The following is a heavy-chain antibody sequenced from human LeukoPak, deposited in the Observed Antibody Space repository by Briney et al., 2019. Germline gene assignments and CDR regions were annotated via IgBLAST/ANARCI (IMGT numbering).Heavy chain of an antibody. D-gene: IGHD4-4*01. J-gene: IGHJ4*02. Sequence: GESLNISCKGSGYSFTSYWIGWVRQMPGKGLEWMGIIYPGDSDTRYSPSFQGQVTISADKSISTAYLQWSSLKASDTAMYYRARRSDHRWLFKTVDYFDYWGQGTLVTVSS. CDR3: ARRSDHRWLFKTVDYFDY. CDR2: IYPGDSDT. CDR1: GYSFTSYW. V-gene: IGHV5-51*01.